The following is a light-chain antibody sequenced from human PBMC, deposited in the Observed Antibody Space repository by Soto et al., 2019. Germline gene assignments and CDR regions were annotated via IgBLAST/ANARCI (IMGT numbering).Light chain of an antibody. J-gene: IGKJ1*01. Sequence: DIVMTQSPASLAVSLGERATINCKSSQSVLYSFNNKNYIAWYQQKPGQPPKLLIYWASTRESGVPDRFSGSGSGTDFTLTISSLQAEDVAVYYCQQYYSIPWTFGQGTKVEIK. CDR3: QQYYSIPWT. CDR1: QSVLYSFNNKNY. CDR2: WAS. V-gene: IGKV4-1*01.